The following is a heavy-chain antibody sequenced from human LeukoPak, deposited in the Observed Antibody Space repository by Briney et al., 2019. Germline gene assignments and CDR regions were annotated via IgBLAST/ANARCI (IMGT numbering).Heavy chain of an antibody. J-gene: IGHJ4*02. CDR1: GFTFGSYA. CDR3: AKDDASGSYSHY. CDR2: IGASGGGDT. Sequence: PGGSLRLSCAASGFTFGSYAMTWVRRSPVKGLEWVSTIGASGGGDTYYADSVKGRFTISRDNSKNTLYLQMKSLRAEDTAVYYCAKDDASGSYSHYWGQGTLVSVSS. D-gene: IGHD1-26*01. V-gene: IGHV3-23*01.